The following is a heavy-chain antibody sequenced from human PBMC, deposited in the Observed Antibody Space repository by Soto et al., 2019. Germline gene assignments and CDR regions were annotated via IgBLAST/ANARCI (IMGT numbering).Heavy chain of an antibody. D-gene: IGHD6-13*01. J-gene: IGHJ4*02. Sequence: EVQLLESGGGLVQPGGSLRLSCAASGFTFSSYAMSWVRQAPGKGLEWVSAISGSGGSTYYADSVKGRFTISRDNSKSARDLQMSSLRGEDTGVEDGAYSSTRVDCWGQGALVTVSS. CDR2: ISGSGGST. V-gene: IGHV3-23*01. CDR3: AYSSTRVDC. CDR1: GFTFSSYA.